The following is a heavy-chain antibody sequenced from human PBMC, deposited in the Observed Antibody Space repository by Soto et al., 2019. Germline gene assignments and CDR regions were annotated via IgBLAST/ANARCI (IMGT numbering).Heavy chain of an antibody. Sequence: PSATLSLTCTVSGGSVSSGSYYWSWIRQPPGKGLEWIGYIYYSGSTNYNPSLKSRVTISVDTSKNQFSLKLSSVTAADTAVYYCARSLGDTAMVIQRVEYAYYFDYWGQGTLVTVSS. CDR3: ARSLGDTAMVIQRVEYAYYFDY. J-gene: IGHJ4*02. CDR1: GGSVSSGSYY. CDR2: IYYSGST. V-gene: IGHV4-61*01. D-gene: IGHD5-18*01.